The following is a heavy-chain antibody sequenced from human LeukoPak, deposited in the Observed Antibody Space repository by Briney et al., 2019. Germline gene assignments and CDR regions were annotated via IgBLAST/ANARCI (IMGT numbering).Heavy chain of an antibody. Sequence: GGSLRLSCVVSGITLSNYAMGWVRQAPGKGLEWVSSISGSGGRTYYADSVKGRFTISRDNSKNTLFLQMNSLRAEDTAVYYCDAADYWGQGTLVTVSS. V-gene: IGHV3-23*01. CDR2: ISGSGGRT. CDR1: GITLSNYA. CDR3: DAADY. D-gene: IGHD6-13*01. J-gene: IGHJ4*02.